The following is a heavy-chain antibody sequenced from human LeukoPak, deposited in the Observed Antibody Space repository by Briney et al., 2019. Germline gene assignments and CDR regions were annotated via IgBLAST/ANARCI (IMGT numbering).Heavy chain of an antibody. CDR3: ARTYPPAKFTIFGVVIGNFDY. D-gene: IGHD3-3*01. V-gene: IGHV4-59*08. CDR1: GGSISSYY. Sequence: PSETLSLTCTVSGGSISSYYWSWIRQPPGKGLEWIGYIYYSGSTNYNPSLKSRVTISVDTSKNQFSLKLSSVTAADTAVYYCARTYPPAKFTIFGVVIGNFDYWGQGTLVTVSS. CDR2: IYYSGST. J-gene: IGHJ4*02.